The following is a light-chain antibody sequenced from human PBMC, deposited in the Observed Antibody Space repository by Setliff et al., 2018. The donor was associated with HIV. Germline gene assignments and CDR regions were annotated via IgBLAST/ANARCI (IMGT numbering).Light chain of an antibody. CDR3: SSYTFSSTPYV. CDR2: EVS. CDR1: SSDVGGSNY. J-gene: IGLJ1*01. Sequence: QSVLTQPASVSGSPGQSITISRTGTSSDVGGSNYVSWYQQHPGKAPKLMIYEVSNRPSWVSNRFSGSKSGNTASLTISGLQAEDEADYYCSSYTFSSTPYVFGTGTKVT. V-gene: IGLV2-14*01.